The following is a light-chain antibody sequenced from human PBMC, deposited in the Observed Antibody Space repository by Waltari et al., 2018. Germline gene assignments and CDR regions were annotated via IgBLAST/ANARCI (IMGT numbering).Light chain of an antibody. CDR3: QQYGGSPPMYT. Sequence: EIVLTQSPGTLSLSPGERATLSCRATQSVRTDYLAWFQQKPGQAPSLLIYAASSRATGIPDRFSGSGSGTDFTLTISRLEPEDFAMYYCQQYGGSPPMYTFGQGTKLEIK. CDR2: AAS. CDR1: QSVRTDY. J-gene: IGKJ2*01. V-gene: IGKV3-20*01.